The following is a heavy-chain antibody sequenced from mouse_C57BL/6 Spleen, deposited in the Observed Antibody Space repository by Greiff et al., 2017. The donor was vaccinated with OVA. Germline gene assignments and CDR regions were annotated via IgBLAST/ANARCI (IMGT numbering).Heavy chain of an antibody. CDR3: ARDYDSAY. CDR2: IDPSDSYT. Sequence: QVQLQQPGAELVMPGASVKLSCKASGYTFTSYWMHWVKQRPGQGLEWIGEIDPSDSYTNYNQKFKGKSTLTVDKSSSTAYMQLSSLTSGDSAVYYCARDYDSAYWGQGTLVTVSA. V-gene: IGHV1-69*01. J-gene: IGHJ3*01. CDR1: GYTFTSYW. D-gene: IGHD1-1*01.